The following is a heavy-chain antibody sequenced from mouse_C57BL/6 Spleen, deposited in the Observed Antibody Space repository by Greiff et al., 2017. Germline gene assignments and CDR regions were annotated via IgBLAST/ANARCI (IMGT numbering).Heavy chain of an antibody. Sequence: EVKLVESVAELVRPGASVKLSCKASGFNFKNTYMHWVKQRPGQGLEWIGRIDPANGNTKYAPKFQGKATITADTSSNTAYLQLSSLTSADSAFYYCGRDGIYGYVEVGGTGTTVTVSS. V-gene: IGHV14-3*01. J-gene: IGHJ1*03. CDR1: GFNFKNTY. D-gene: IGHD2-1*01. CDR2: IDPANGNT. CDR3: GRDGIYGYVEV.